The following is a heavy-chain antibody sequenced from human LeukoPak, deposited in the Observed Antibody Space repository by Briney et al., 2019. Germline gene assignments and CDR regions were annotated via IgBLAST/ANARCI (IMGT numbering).Heavy chain of an antibody. D-gene: IGHD3-10*01. CDR3: ARDRYYYGSGSYSYFDY. Sequence: PSETQSLTCTVSGGSISSYYWSWIRQPPGKGLEWSGYIYYSGSTNYNPSLKSRVTISVDTSKNQFSLKLSSVTAADTAVYYCARDRYYYGSGSYSYFDYWGQGTLVTVSS. V-gene: IGHV4-59*01. CDR1: GGSISSYY. J-gene: IGHJ4*02. CDR2: IYYSGST.